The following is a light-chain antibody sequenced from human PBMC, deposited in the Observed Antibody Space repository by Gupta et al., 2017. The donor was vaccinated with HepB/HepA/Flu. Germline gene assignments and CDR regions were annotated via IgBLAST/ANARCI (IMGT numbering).Light chain of an antibody. J-gene: IGKJ4*01. V-gene: IGKV3-15*01. CDR3: QHYKNWLS. CDR2: GAS. Sequence: IVMTQSPATLSVSLVERSILSCRASQGVSSQLAWYQQKPGQAPRLLMYGASIKATGIPARFSGSRSRTEFTLTISSLQSEDFAVYYCQHYKNWLSYGGATKM. CDR1: QGVSSQ.